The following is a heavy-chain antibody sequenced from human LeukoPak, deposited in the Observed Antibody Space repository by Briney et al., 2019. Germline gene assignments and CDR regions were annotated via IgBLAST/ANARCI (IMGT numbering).Heavy chain of an antibody. CDR1: GFIFSDYY. CDR3: ATKNTGYDILTGYYPGNWFDP. J-gene: IGHJ5*02. Sequence: PGGSLRLACAASGFIFSDYYMSRTRQAPGKGLEWVSYISRRGSTIYDGDSVKGRFTISRDNATNSLYQPMNSLRAEDTAVYYCATKNTGYDILTGYYPGNWFDPWGKGTLVTVS. V-gene: IGHV3-11*01. D-gene: IGHD3-9*01. CDR2: ISRRGSTI.